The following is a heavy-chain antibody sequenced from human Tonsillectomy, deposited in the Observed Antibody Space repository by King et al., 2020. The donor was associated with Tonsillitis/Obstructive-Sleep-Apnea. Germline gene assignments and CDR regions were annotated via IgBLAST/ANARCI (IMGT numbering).Heavy chain of an antibody. CDR3: ARDERFGEPEGLDYYYYYMDV. V-gene: IGHV1-69*01. CDR2: IIPIFGTA. CDR1: GGTFSSYA. Sequence: QLVQSGAEVKKPGSSVKVSCKASGGTFSSYAISWVRQAPGQGLEWMGGIIPIFGTANYAQKFQGRVTITADESTSTAYMELSSLRSEDTAVYYCARDERFGEPEGLDYYYYYMDVWGKGTTVTVSS. J-gene: IGHJ6*03. D-gene: IGHD3-10*01.